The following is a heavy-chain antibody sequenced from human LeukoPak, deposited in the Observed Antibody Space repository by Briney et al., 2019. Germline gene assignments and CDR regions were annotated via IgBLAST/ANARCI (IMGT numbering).Heavy chain of an antibody. CDR3: ARDAGLTTVTNGDY. J-gene: IGHJ4*02. V-gene: IGHV1-18*01. D-gene: IGHD4-17*01. Sequence: ASVKVSCKASGYTFTSYGISWVRQAPGQGLEWMGWISAYNGNTNYAQKFQGRVTMTRDTSISTAYMELSRLRSDDTAVYYCARDAGLTTVTNGDYWGQGTLVTVSS. CDR1: GYTFTSYG. CDR2: ISAYNGNT.